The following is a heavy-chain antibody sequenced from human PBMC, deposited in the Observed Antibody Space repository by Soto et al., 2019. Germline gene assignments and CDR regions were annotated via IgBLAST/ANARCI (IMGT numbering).Heavy chain of an antibody. CDR2: IIPIFGTA. Sequence: SVKVSCKASGGTFSSYAISWVRQAPGQGLEWMGGIIPIFGTANYAQKFQGRVTITADESTSTAYMELSSLRSEDTAMYYCARDMYTAMVTEYYYYGMDVWGQGTTVTVSS. D-gene: IGHD5-18*01. V-gene: IGHV1-69*13. CDR1: GGTFSSYA. J-gene: IGHJ6*02. CDR3: ARDMYTAMVTEYYYYGMDV.